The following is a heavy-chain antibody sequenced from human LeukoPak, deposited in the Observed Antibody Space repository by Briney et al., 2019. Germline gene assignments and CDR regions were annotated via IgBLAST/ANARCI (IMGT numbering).Heavy chain of an antibody. V-gene: IGHV3-33*01. Sequence: GGSLRLSCAASGFTFNSYGMHWVRQAPGKGLEWVAVIWYDGSNKYYADSVKGRFTISRDNSKNTLYLQMNSLRAEDTAVYYCAREGYCSSTSCYLDYWGQGTLVTVSS. CDR1: GFTFNSYG. CDR3: AREGYCSSTSCYLDY. D-gene: IGHD2-2*01. CDR2: IWYDGSNK. J-gene: IGHJ4*02.